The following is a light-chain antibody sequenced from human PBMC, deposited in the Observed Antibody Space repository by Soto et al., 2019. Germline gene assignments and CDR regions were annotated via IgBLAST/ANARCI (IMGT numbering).Light chain of an antibody. V-gene: IGLV2-14*01. Sequence: QSVLTQPASVAGSPGQSITLSCTGTSSDIGDYNYVSWYQQHPGTAPKLMIYEVNNRPSGVSNRFSGSKSGNTASLTISGLQAEDEADYYCTSYTSSSTNYVFGTATKLTVL. CDR1: SSDIGDYNY. J-gene: IGLJ1*01. CDR2: EVN. CDR3: TSYTSSSTNYV.